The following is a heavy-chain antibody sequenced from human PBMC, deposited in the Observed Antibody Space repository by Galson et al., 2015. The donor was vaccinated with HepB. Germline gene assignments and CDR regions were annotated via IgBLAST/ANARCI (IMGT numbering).Heavy chain of an antibody. Sequence: SLRLSCAASGFTFSSYGMHWVRQAPGKGLEWVAVIWYDGSNKYYADSVKGRFTISRDNSKNTLYLQMNSLRAEDTAVYYCARDLGSGYYFDYWGQGTLVTVSS. CDR2: IWYDGSNK. J-gene: IGHJ4*02. D-gene: IGHD6-19*01. CDR3: ARDLGSGYYFDY. CDR1: GFTFSSYG. V-gene: IGHV3-33*08.